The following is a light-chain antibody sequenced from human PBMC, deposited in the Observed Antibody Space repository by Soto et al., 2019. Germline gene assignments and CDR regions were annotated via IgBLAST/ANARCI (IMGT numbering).Light chain of an antibody. Sequence: QSVLTQPASVSGSPGQSNTMSCTGTSSDVGSYDFVSWYQQHPGKAPKLLIYEVSNRPSGVSARFSGSKSDNTASLTISGLQAADEADYFCSSYSSSTVRYVFGSGTKLTVL. J-gene: IGLJ1*01. CDR3: SSYSSSTVRYV. CDR1: SSDVGSYDF. CDR2: EVS. V-gene: IGLV2-14*01.